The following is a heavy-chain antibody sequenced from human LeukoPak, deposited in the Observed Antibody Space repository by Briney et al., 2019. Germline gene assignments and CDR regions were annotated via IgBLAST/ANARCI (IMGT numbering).Heavy chain of an antibody. CDR3: ARGARYYDYVWGSYRKNYMDV. Sequence: SETLSLTCAVYGGSFGGYYWSWIRQPPGKGLEWIGEINHSGSTNYNPSLTSRVTISVDTSRNQFSLKLSSVTAADTAVYYCARGARYYDYVWGSYRKNYMDVWGKGTTVTVSS. CDR2: INHSGST. D-gene: IGHD3-16*02. CDR1: GGSFGGYY. V-gene: IGHV4-34*01. J-gene: IGHJ6*03.